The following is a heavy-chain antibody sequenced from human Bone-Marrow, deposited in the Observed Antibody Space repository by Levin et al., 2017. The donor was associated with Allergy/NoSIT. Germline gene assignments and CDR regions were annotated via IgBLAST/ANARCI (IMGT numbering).Heavy chain of an antibody. Sequence: VASVKVSCKTSGYTFTCYNVYWVRQAPGQGLEWMGYINPNSGNTGYAQKFQGRVSMTRNSSISTAYMELSGLKFEDTAIYYCARGDCYSGSCYGPDWLDPWGQGTQVTVSS. J-gene: IGHJ5*02. CDR2: INPNSGNT. CDR1: GYTFTCYN. V-gene: IGHV1-8*01. CDR3: ARGDCYSGSCYGPDWLDP. D-gene: IGHD2/OR15-2a*01.